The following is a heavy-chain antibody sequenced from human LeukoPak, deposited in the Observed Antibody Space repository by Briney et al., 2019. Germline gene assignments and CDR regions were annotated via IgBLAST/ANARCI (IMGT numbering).Heavy chain of an antibody. D-gene: IGHD2-2*01. CDR2: IYYSGST. V-gene: IGHV4-39*01. J-gene: IGHJ4*02. CDR1: GGSISSSSYY. CDR3: ARHDIVVVPAASPTF. Sequence: SETLSLTCTVSGGSISSSSYYWGWIRQPPGKGLGWIGSIYYSGSTYYNPSLKSRVTISVDTSKNQFSLKLSSVTAADTAVYYCARHDIVVVPAASPTFWGQGTLVTVSS.